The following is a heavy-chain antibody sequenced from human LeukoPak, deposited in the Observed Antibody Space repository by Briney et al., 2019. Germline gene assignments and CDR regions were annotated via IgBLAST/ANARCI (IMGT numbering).Heavy chain of an antibody. Sequence: GGSLRLSCAASGFTFSSYSMNWVRQAPGKGLEWVSSISSSSSYIYYADSVKGRFTISRDNAKNSLYLQMNSLRAEDTAVYYCAKYGDILTGYPYYFDYWGQGTLVTVSS. D-gene: IGHD3-9*01. CDR1: GFTFSSYS. V-gene: IGHV3-21*04. CDR3: AKYGDILTGYPYYFDY. J-gene: IGHJ4*02. CDR2: ISSSSSYI.